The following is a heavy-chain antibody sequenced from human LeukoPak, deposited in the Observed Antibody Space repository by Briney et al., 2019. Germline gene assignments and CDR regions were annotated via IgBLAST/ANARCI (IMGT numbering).Heavy chain of an antibody. CDR3: AHSATVHCGSTSCLAWFDP. D-gene: IGHD2-2*01. Sequence: ESGPTLVNPTQTLTLTCTFSGFSLSTSGVGVGWIRQPPGKALEWLALIYWNGDKCYSPSLKSRLTITKDTSKNQVVLTMTNMDPVDTATYYCAHSATVHCGSTSCLAWFDPWGQGTLVTVSS. CDR1: GFSLSTSGVG. CDR2: IYWNGDK. J-gene: IGHJ5*02. V-gene: IGHV2-5*01.